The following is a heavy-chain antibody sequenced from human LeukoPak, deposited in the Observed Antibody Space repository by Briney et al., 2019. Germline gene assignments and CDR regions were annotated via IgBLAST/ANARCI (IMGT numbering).Heavy chain of an antibody. Sequence: SVKVSCKASGGTFSSYAISWVRQAPGQGLEWMGGIIPIFGTANYAQKFQGRVTITADESTSTAYMELSSLRSEDMAVYYCASSTSSYSSSRYTDYWGQGTLVTVSS. CDR1: GGTFSSYA. CDR3: ASSTSSYSSSRYTDY. V-gene: IGHV1-69*01. J-gene: IGHJ4*02. CDR2: IIPIFGTA. D-gene: IGHD6-13*01.